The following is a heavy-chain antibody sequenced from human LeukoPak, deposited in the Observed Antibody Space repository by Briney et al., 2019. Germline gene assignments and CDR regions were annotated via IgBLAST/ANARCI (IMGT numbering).Heavy chain of an antibody. CDR3: ARGGGLGWLQVSYYFDS. CDR1: GFTRSSYA. Sequence: AGGSLRLSCAASGFTRSSYAMHWVRQAPGKGQEWVAVISYDGSNKYYADSVKGRFTISRDNSKNTLYLQMNSLRAEDTAVYYCARGGGLGWLQVSYYFDSWGPGTLVTVSS. CDR2: ISYDGSNK. D-gene: IGHD5-24*01. J-gene: IGHJ4*02. V-gene: IGHV3-30-3*01.